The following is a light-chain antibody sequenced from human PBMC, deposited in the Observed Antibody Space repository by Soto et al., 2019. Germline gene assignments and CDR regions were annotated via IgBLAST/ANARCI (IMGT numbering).Light chain of an antibody. Sequence: DIPMTQSPSTLSASVGDRITITCRASQSISSWLAWYQLQPGKAPKLLIYQASSLEGGVPSRLSGSGSGTEFTLTISSLQPDDDATYYCQQYHSFWTFGQGTKVDIK. CDR2: QAS. CDR3: QQYHSFWT. J-gene: IGKJ1*01. V-gene: IGKV1-5*03. CDR1: QSISSW.